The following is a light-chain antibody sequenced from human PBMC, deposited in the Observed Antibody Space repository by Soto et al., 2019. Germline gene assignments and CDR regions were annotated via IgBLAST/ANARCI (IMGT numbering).Light chain of an antibody. V-gene: IGLV1-47*01. J-gene: IGLJ3*02. Sequence: QSVLSQPPSASGTPGQRVTISCSGSSSNIGSNYVYWYQQLPGTAPKLLIYSNNQRPSGVPDRFSGSKSGTSASLAISGLRSEDEADYYCAAWDDSLSVVFGVGTKLTVL. CDR2: SNN. CDR1: SSNIGSNY. CDR3: AAWDDSLSVV.